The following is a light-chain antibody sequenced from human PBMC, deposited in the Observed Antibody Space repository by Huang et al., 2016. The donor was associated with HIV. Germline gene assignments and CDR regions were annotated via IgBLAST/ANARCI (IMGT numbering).Light chain of an antibody. CDR1: QSVKSNY. Sequence: EIVLTQSPGTLSLSPGERAILSCRASQSVKSNYLAWYQQKFGQAPRLLIYGASSRATGVSERCSGGGSGTDFTLTVTRLEHEDVAVYYCQQYDSPYTFGQGTKLEIK. CDR3: QQYDSPYT. J-gene: IGKJ2*01. CDR2: GAS. V-gene: IGKV3-20*01.